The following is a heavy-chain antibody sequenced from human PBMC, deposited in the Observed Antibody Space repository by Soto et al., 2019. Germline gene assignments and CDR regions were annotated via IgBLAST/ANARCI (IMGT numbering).Heavy chain of an antibody. CDR1: GGSISSGGYY. V-gene: IGHV4-31*03. CDR2: IYYSGST. Sequence: QVQLQESGPGLVKPSQTLSLTCTVSGGSISSGGYYWSWIRQHPGKGLEWIGYIYYSGSTYYNPSLKSRVNISVDTSKNQFTLKRSSVTAADTAVYYCARSSTSANYFDYWGQGTLVTVSS. J-gene: IGHJ4*02. D-gene: IGHD2-2*01. CDR3: ARSSTSANYFDY.